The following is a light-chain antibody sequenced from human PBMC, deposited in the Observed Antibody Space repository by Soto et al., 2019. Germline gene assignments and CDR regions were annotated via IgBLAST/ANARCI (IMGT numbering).Light chain of an antibody. CDR2: GAS. CDR3: QQYGSSPQT. Sequence: EIVLTQSPGTLSLSPGERATLSCRASQSVSSSYLAWYQQKPGQAPRLLIYGASSRATGIPDRFSGSVSGTDFTLTISRLEPEDCAVYYCQQYGSSPQTFVQGTKLEIK. CDR1: QSVSSSY. V-gene: IGKV3-20*01. J-gene: IGKJ1*01.